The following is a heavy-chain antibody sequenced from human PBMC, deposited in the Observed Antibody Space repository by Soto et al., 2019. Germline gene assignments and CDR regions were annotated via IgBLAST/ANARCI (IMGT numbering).Heavy chain of an antibody. V-gene: IGHV1-18*01. Sequence: ASVKVSCKASGYTFTSYGISWVRQAPGQGLEWMGWISAYNGNTNYAQKLQGRVTMTTDTSTSTAYMELRSLRSDDTAVYYCARGAKDSSGYYYPTSYYYYGMDVWGQGATVTVS. CDR1: GYTFTSYG. J-gene: IGHJ6*02. D-gene: IGHD3-22*01. CDR2: ISAYNGNT. CDR3: ARGAKDSSGYYYPTSYYYYGMDV.